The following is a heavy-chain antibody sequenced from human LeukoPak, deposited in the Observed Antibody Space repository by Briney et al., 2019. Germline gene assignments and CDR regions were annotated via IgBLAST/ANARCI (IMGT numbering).Heavy chain of an antibody. J-gene: IGHJ4*02. CDR1: GGSFSNDY. Sequence: PSETLSLTCVVHGGSFSNDYWSWIRHPPGKGLEWIGEINHSGGTKYNSSLKSRVTISVDTSKNQFSLELTSVTAADTAVYYCATGMGDAWEVLVYWGQGTLVTVSS. CDR3: ATGMGDAWEVLVY. V-gene: IGHV4-34*01. CDR2: INHSGGT. D-gene: IGHD1-26*01.